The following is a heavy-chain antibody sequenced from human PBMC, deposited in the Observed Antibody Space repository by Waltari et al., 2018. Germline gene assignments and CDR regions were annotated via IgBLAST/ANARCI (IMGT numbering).Heavy chain of an antibody. CDR2: ISSSGSYI. Sequence: EVQLVESGGGLVKPGGSLRLSCAASGFTFSSSSMNWLRQAPGKGLEWVSSISSSGSYIYYADSVRGRFTISRDNAKNSLYLQMNSLRAEDTAVYYCARDGMVVAGTNYWGQGTLVTVSS. CDR3: ARDGMVVAGTNY. CDR1: GFTFSSSS. V-gene: IGHV3-21*01. J-gene: IGHJ4*02. D-gene: IGHD6-19*01.